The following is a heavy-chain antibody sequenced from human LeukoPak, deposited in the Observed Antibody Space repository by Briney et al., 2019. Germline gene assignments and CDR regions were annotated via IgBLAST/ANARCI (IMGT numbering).Heavy chain of an antibody. CDR1: GESFSDYN. J-gene: IGHJ4*02. CDR2: INDSERT. CDR3: ARGRDLEGLDY. Sequence: PSETLSLTCAVYGESFSDYNWSWLRQSPEKGLEWIGEINDSERTHYNPSLKSRVTISVDTAQYQFSLRLSSLTAAAPAVYLCARGRDLEGLDYWGQGTLVTVS. V-gene: IGHV4-34*01.